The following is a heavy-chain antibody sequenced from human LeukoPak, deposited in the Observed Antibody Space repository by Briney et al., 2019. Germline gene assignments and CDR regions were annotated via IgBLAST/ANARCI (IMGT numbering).Heavy chain of an antibody. CDR3: AKDGLITGTTLVAFDI. CDR1: GFTFSSYA. V-gene: IGHV3-23*01. CDR2: ISGSGGST. Sequence: HPGGSLRLSCAASGFTFSSYAMSWVRQAPGKGLEWVSAISGSGGSTYYADSVKGRFTISRDNSKNTLYLQMNSLRAEDTAVYYCAKDGLITGTTLVAFDIWGQGTMVTVSS. D-gene: IGHD1-20*01. J-gene: IGHJ3*02.